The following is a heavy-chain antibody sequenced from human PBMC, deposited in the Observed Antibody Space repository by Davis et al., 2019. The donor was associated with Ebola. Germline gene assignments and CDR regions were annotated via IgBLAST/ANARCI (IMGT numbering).Heavy chain of an antibody. CDR1: GFTFSSYA. CDR2: ISGSGGST. D-gene: IGHD3-3*01. J-gene: IGHJ6*02. Sequence: GESLKISCAASGFTFSSYAMSWVRQAPGKGLEWVSAISGSGGSTYYADSVKGRFTISRDNSKNTLYLQMNSLRAEDTAVYYCAKDYPFWRAGGMDVWGQGTTVTVSS. CDR3: AKDYPFWRAGGMDV. V-gene: IGHV3-23*01.